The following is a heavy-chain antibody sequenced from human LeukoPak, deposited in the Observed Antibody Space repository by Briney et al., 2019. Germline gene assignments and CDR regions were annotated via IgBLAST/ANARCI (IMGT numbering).Heavy chain of an antibody. D-gene: IGHD1-26*01. V-gene: IGHV1-24*01. CDR1: GYTLTRSS. CDR2: FDPEDGET. J-gene: IGHJ5*02. Sequence: GASVKVSCKVSGYTLTRSSMHWVRQAPGKGLEWMGGFDPEDGETIYAQKFQGRVTMTEDTSTDTAYMELSSLRSEDTAVYYCVNYSWNYDWFDPWGQGTLLTVSS. CDR3: VNYSWNYDWFDP.